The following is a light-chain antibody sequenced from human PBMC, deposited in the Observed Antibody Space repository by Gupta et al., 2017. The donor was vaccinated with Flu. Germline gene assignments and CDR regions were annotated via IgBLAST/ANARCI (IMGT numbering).Light chain of an antibody. V-gene: IGLV2-14*01. J-gene: IGLJ1*01. Sequence: QSALTQPASVPGSPGQSITITCTGTGSDVGGCNYVSWYHQHPDKAHKLMIYEVSKRPAGVANRFSGSKSGNTASLTISGLQAEDEADYYCSSYTSSSTRVFGTGTKVTVL. CDR2: EVS. CDR1: GSDVGGCNY. CDR3: SSYTSSSTRV.